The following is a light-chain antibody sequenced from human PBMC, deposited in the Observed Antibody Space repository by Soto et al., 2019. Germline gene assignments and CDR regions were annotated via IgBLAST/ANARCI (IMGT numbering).Light chain of an antibody. CDR1: QSVRSY. CDR2: GAS. V-gene: IGKV3-15*01. J-gene: IGKJ2*01. CDR3: QQYNNWPYT. Sequence: EIVMTQSPATLSVSPGDRATLSCRASQSVRSYLAWYQQKPGQSPRLLISGASTRATGFPARFSGSGSGTEFTLTISNLQSEDFAVYYCQQYNNWPYTFGQGNKLEIK.